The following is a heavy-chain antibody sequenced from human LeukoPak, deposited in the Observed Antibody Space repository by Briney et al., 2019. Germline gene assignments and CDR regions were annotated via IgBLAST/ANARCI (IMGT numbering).Heavy chain of an antibody. CDR1: GYTFTGHY. D-gene: IGHD1-26*01. Sequence: ASVKVSCKASGYTFTGHYMHWVRQAPGQGLEWMGWINPNNGGTNYAQKFQGRVTMTRDTSISTAYMELSRLRSDDTAVYYCARGYALYSGRYIDYDYWGQGTLVTVSS. CDR2: INPNNGGT. V-gene: IGHV1-2*02. J-gene: IGHJ4*02. CDR3: ARGYALYSGRYIDYDY.